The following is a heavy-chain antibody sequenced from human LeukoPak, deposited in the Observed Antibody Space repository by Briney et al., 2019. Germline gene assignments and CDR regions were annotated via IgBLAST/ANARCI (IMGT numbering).Heavy chain of an antibody. V-gene: IGHV4-30-4*01. CDR3: ARGIVATIHWFDP. D-gene: IGHD5-12*01. Sequence: PSQTLSLTCTVSGGSISSGDYYWGWIRQPPGKGLEWIGYIYYSGSTYYNPSLKSRVTISVDTSKNQFSLKLSSVTAADTAVYYCARGIVATIHWFDPWGQGTLVAVSS. CDR1: GGSISSGDYY. CDR2: IYYSGST. J-gene: IGHJ5*02.